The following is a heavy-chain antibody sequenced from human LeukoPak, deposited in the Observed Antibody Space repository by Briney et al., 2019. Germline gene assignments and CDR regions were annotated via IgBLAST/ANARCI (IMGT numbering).Heavy chain of an antibody. D-gene: IGHD5-18*01. CDR3: ARAQGQWIQLPAYYYMDV. Sequence: SETLSLTCTVSGGSVSSYYWSWIRQPPGKGLEWIGYIYYSGSTNYNPSLKSRVTISVDTSKNQFSLKLSSVTAADTAVYYCARAQGQWIQLPAYYYMDVWGKGTTVTISS. CDR2: IYYSGST. V-gene: IGHV4-59*02. CDR1: GGSVSSYY. J-gene: IGHJ6*03.